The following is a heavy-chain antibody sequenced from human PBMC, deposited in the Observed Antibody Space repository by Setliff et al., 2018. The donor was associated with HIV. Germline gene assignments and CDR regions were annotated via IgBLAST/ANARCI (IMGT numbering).Heavy chain of an antibody. J-gene: IGHJ6*03. CDR2: IHITGNT. Sequence: PSETLSLTCTVSGGSISSGSYYWSWIRQPAGKGLEWIGHIHITGNTDYNPSLKSRVTISLDTARNQFSLELTSVTATDTAVYYCARGHDNKYYYFYYMDVWGKGTTVTVSS. CDR3: ARGHDNKYYYFYYMDV. CDR1: GGSISSGSYY. V-gene: IGHV4-61*09. D-gene: IGHD3-9*01.